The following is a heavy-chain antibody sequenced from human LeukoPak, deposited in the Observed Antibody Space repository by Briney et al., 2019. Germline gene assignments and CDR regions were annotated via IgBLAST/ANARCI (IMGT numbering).Heavy chain of an antibody. CDR2: IYTSGST. CDR3: SSSSYYYYGMDV. V-gene: IGHV4-61*02. J-gene: IGHJ6*02. D-gene: IGHD6-6*01. CDR1: GGSISSGSYY. Sequence: SETLSLTCTVSGGSISSGSYYWSWIRQPAGKGLEWIGCIYTSGSTNYNPSLKSRVTISVDTSKNQFSLKLSSVTAADTAVYYCSSSSYYYYGMDVWGQGTTVTVSS.